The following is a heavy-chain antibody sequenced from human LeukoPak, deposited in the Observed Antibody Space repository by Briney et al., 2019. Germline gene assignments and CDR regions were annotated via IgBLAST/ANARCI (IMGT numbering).Heavy chain of an antibody. J-gene: IGHJ4*02. V-gene: IGHV1-2*02. D-gene: IGHD3-10*02. CDR3: ARVGLLIGSGSFLAY. Sequence: ASVKVSCKASGYTFTGYYMHWVRQAPGQGLEWTGWINPNSGGTNYAQKFQGRVTMTRDTSISTAYMELSRLRSDDTAVYYCARVGLLIGSGSFLAYWGQGTLVTVSS. CDR2: INPNSGGT. CDR1: GYTFTGYY.